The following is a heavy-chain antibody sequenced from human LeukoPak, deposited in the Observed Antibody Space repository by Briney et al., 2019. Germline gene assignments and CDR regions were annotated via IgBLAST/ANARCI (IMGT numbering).Heavy chain of an antibody. Sequence: PSETLSLTCSVSGGSFSSYYWSWIRQPPGKGLEWIRYIYYSGSTNYNPSLESRVTMSVDTSKNQFSLKLSSVTAADTAVYYCARGATLTHSYYYYGMDVWGQGTTVTVSS. V-gene: IGHV4-59*01. J-gene: IGHJ6*02. D-gene: IGHD4-17*01. CDR1: GGSFSSYY. CDR2: IYYSGST. CDR3: ARGATLTHSYYYYGMDV.